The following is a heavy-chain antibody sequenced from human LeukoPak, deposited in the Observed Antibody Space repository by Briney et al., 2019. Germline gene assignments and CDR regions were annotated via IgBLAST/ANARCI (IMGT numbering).Heavy chain of an antibody. V-gene: IGHV4-39*07. D-gene: IGHD6-13*01. J-gene: IGHJ4*02. Sequence: SETLSLTCTVSGGSISSGSFYWGWIRQPPGKGLEWIGSIYHSGSTHYKSSLKSRVTISVDTSKNQFSLKLSSVTAADTAVYYCARGRREYSSSWYLDGVIYFDYWGQGTLVTVSS. CDR3: ARGRREYSSSWYLDGVIYFDY. CDR2: IYHSGST. CDR1: GGSISSGSFY.